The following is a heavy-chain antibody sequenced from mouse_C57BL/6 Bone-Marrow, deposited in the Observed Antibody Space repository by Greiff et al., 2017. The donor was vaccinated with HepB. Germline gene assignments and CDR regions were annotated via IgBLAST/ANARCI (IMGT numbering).Heavy chain of an antibody. CDR1: GYTFTEYT. D-gene: IGHD2-5*01. CDR3: ARHEDSPYNNVYWYFDV. J-gene: IGHJ1*03. V-gene: IGHV1-62-2*01. CDR2: FYPGSGSI. Sequence: VQLQQSGAELVKPGASVKLSCKASGYTFTEYTIHWVKQRSGQGLEWIGWFYPGSGSIKYNEKFKDKATLTADKSSSTVYMELSRLTSEDSAVYFCARHEDSPYNNVYWYFDVWGTGTTVTVSS.